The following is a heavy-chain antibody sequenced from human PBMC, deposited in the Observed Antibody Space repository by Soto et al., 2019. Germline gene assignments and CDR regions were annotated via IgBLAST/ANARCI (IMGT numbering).Heavy chain of an antibody. Sequence: SETLSLTCTVSGGSISSGDYYWSWIRQHPGKGLEWIGYIYYSGSTYYNPSLKSRVTISVDTSKNQFSLKLSSVTAADTAVYYCASIYDSSGYYYGNNWFYPWGQGTLVTVSS. D-gene: IGHD3-22*01. CDR1: GGSISSGDYY. CDR3: ASIYDSSGYYYGNNWFYP. J-gene: IGHJ5*02. V-gene: IGHV4-31*03. CDR2: IYYSGST.